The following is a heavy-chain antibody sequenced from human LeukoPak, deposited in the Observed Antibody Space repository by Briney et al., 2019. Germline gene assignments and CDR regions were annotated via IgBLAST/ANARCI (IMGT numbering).Heavy chain of an antibody. V-gene: IGHV3-30-3*01. CDR3: ARSREGSGAFDI. D-gene: IGHD3-10*01. CDR2: ISYDGSNK. Sequence: GGSLRLSCAASGFAFSSYAMHWVRQAPGKGLEWVAVISYDGSNKYYADSVKGRFTISRDNSKNTLYLQMNSLRAEDTAVYYCARSREGSGAFDIWGQGTMVTVSS. J-gene: IGHJ3*02. CDR1: GFAFSSYA.